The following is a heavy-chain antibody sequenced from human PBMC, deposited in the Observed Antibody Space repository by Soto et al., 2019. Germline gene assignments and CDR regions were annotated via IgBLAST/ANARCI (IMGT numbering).Heavy chain of an antibody. CDR3: AKTDALGYCSSTSCYGFDY. D-gene: IGHD2-2*01. J-gene: IGHJ4*02. Sequence: QVQLVQSGAEVKKPGASVKVSCKASGYTFTSYGISWVRQAPGQGLEWMGWISAYTGNTNYAQIIQGRVTMTTDTSTSTAYMELRSLRSDDTAVYYCAKTDALGYCSSTSCYGFDYWGQGTLVTVSS. CDR1: GYTFTSYG. CDR2: ISAYTGNT. V-gene: IGHV1-18*01.